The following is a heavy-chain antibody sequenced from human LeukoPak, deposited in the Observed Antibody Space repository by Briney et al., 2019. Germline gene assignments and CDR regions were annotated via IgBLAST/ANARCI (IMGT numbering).Heavy chain of an antibody. CDR2: INPNSGGT. V-gene: IGHV1-2*02. Sequence: ASVKVSCKASGYTFTSYYMHWVRQAPGQGLEWMGWINPNSGGTNYAQKFQGRVTMTRDTSISTAYMELSRLRSDDTAVYYCARSGYGDYVFIYWGQGTLVTVSS. J-gene: IGHJ4*02. D-gene: IGHD4-17*01. CDR3: ARSGYGDYVFIY. CDR1: GYTFTSYY.